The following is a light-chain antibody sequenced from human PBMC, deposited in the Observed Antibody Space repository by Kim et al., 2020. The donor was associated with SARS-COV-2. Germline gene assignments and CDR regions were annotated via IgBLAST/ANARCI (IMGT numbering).Light chain of an antibody. CDR2: GAS. J-gene: IGKJ4*01. Sequence: EIVMTQSPATLSVSPGERATFSCRASQSVSSNLAWYQQKPGQAPRLLIYGASTRATGIPARFSGSGSGTEFTLTISSLQSEDFAVYYCQQYNSWPLTFGGGTKVDIK. CDR1: QSVSSN. V-gene: IGKV3-15*01. CDR3: QQYNSWPLT.